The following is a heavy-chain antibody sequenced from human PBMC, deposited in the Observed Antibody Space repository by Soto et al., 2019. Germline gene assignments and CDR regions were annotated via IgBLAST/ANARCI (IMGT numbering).Heavy chain of an antibody. CDR2: IFSNDEK. Sequence: QVTLKESGPVLVNPTETLTLTCTVSGFSLSNARMGVSWIRQPPGEALEWLAHIFSNDEKSYSTSLKSRLTISKDTSKSQVVLIMTNMDPVDTATYYCARIMEQSGGIAARPDYWGQGTLVTVSS. J-gene: IGHJ4*02. V-gene: IGHV2-26*01. CDR3: ARIMEQSGGIAARPDY. D-gene: IGHD6-6*01. CDR1: GFSLSNARMG.